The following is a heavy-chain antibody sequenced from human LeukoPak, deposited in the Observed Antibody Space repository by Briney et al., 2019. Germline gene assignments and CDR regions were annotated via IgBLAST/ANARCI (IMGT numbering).Heavy chain of an antibody. V-gene: IGHV3-23*01. Sequence: PGGSLRLSCAASGFTFSSYAMTWVRQAPGKGLEWVSGIGDSGGSAYYADSVKGRFTISRDNAKNSLYLQMSNLRAEDTAVYFCARGGGLDVWGQGATVTVSS. J-gene: IGHJ6*02. CDR2: IGDSGGSA. CDR3: ARGGGLDV. D-gene: IGHD3-16*01. CDR1: GFTFSSYA.